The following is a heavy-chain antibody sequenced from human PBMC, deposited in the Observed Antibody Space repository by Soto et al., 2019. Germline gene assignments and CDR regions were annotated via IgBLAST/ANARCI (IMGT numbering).Heavy chain of an antibody. Sequence: GGSLRLSCAASGFTFSSYAMSWVRQAPGKGLEWVSAISGSGGSTYYADSVKGRFTISRDNSKNTLYLQMNSLRAEDTAVYYCAPTNYDFWSGYSIPLYYFDYWGQGTLVTVSS. CDR3: APTNYDFWSGYSIPLYYFDY. V-gene: IGHV3-23*01. CDR1: GFTFSSYA. CDR2: ISGSGGST. J-gene: IGHJ4*02. D-gene: IGHD3-3*01.